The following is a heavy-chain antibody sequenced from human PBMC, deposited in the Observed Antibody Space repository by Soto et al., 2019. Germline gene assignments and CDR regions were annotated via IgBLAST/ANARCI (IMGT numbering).Heavy chain of an antibody. J-gene: IGHJ6*02. D-gene: IGHD2-2*01. CDR2: IYYSGST. V-gene: IGHV4-30-4*01. CDR3: ARDRIVVVPAARYYYYYGMDV. CDR1: GGSISSGDYY. Sequence: SETLSLTCTVSGGSISSGDYYWSWIRQPPGKGLEWIGYIYYSGSTYSNPSLKSRLTISVDTSKNQFSLKLSSVTAADTAVYYCARDRIVVVPAARYYYYYGMDVWGQGTTVTVSS.